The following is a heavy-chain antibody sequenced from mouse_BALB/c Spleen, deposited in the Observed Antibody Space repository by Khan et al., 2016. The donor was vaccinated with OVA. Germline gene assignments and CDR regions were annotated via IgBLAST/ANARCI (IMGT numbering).Heavy chain of an antibody. CDR2: ISSDGDYT. J-gene: IGHJ3*01. CDR1: GFTFSTFA. V-gene: IGHV5-9-1*01. D-gene: IGHD2-1*01. Sequence: DVRLVESGGGLVKPGGSLKLSCAVSGFTFSTFAMSWVRQTPEKRLEWVATISSDGDYTFYPDIVTGRFTISRDNAKNTLYLQMSSLRSEDTAMYYCARSPYGNFAYWGQGTLVTVSA. CDR3: ARSPYGNFAY.